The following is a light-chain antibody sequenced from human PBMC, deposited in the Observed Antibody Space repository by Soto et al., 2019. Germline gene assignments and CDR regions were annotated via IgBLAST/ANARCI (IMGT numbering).Light chain of an antibody. CDR2: DAS. CDR3: QQYNSYPLS. CDR1: QAIGSW. Sequence: DIQMTQSPSSLSASVGDRVTITCRASQAIGSWLAWYQQKPGKAPTSLIYDASNLQTEVPSRFSSSGSGTDFTLTISGRQPEDSATYYFQQYNSYPLSFGGETMLEIK. J-gene: IGKJ4*01. V-gene: IGKV1D-16*01.